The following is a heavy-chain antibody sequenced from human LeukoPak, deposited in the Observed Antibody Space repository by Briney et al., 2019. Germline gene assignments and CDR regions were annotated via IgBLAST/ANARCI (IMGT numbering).Heavy chain of an antibody. Sequence: PGGSLRLSCAASGFTFSSYGMHWVRQAPGKGLEWVAVISYDGSNKYYADSVKGRFTISRDNSKNTLYLQMNSLRAEDTAVYYCAKISSGWYGENFDYWGQGTLVTVSS. J-gene: IGHJ4*02. V-gene: IGHV3-30*18. CDR1: GFTFSSYG. D-gene: IGHD6-19*01. CDR2: ISYDGSNK. CDR3: AKISSGWYGENFDY.